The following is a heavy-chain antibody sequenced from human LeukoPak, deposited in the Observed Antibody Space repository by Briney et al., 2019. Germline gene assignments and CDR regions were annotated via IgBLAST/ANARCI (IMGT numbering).Heavy chain of an antibody. D-gene: IGHD6-19*01. CDR3: ARAGSAWYVPFDY. CDR2: IYTSGST. V-gene: IGHV4-4*07. J-gene: IGHJ4*02. CDR1: GGSISSYY. Sequence: PSETLSLTCTVSGGSISSYYWSWIRQPAGKGLEWIGRIYTSGSTNYNPSLKSRVTISVDTSKNQFSLKLNSLTATDTAVYYCARAGSAWYVPFDYWGQGTLVTVSS.